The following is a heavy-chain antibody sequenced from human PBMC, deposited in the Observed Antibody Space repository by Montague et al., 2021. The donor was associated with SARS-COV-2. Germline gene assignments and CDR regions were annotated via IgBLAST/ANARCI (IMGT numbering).Heavy chain of an antibody. J-gene: IGHJ2*01. CDR2: IYYSGST. V-gene: IGHV4-59*12. CDR1: GSSISTYY. D-gene: IGHD5-24*01. Sequence: SETLSLTCTVSGSSISTYYWSWIRQPPGKGLEWIGYIYYSGSTNYSPSPKSRVTISVDTSKNQFSLKLSSVTAADTAVYYCARDGYNAHQNYWYFDLWGRGTLVTVSS. CDR3: ARDGYNAHQNYWYFDL.